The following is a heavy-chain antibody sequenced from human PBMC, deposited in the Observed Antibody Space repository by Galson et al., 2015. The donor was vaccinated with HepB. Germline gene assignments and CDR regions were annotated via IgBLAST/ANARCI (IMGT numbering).Heavy chain of an antibody. CDR1: ADTFNKYA. CDR3: ASGRTTNYWYFDL. CDR2: IIPMYGAA. V-gene: IGHV1-69*06. Sequence: SVKVSCKASADTFNKYAISWLRQAPGQGPEWMAGIIPMYGAANYAQALHGRVSITADKSTTTVHMELSSLPSEDTAVYYCASGRTTNYWYFDLWGRGTLVTVSS. J-gene: IGHJ2*01. D-gene: IGHD1-26*01.